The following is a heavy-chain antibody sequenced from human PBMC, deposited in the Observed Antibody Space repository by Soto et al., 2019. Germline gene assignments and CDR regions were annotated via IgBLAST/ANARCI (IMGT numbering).Heavy chain of an antibody. D-gene: IGHD5-12*01. Sequence: QVQLVESGGGEVQPGTSLRLSCAASGFIVSDNGMHWVRQSPGKGLEWVAATSYDGSKTFYADSVKGRLTIYRDNSKSTLYLHMSSLRPEDTAVYYCAKDLRQGASGATVYGMDVWGQGTTGTVSS. V-gene: IGHV3-30*18. CDR3: AKDLRQGASGATVYGMDV. CDR2: TSYDGSKT. J-gene: IGHJ6*02. CDR1: GFIVSDNG.